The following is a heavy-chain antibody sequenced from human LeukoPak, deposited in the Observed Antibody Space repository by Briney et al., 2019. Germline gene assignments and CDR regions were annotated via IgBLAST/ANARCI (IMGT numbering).Heavy chain of an antibody. Sequence: SETLSLTCTVSGVSISSYHWTWIRQPPGEGLEWIGHIYDSETTNYNPSLRGRVTISLDTSKNQVSLKLSSVTAADTAMYYCARKDGDGWGQGTLVTVS. J-gene: IGHJ4*02. CDR2: IYDSETT. CDR1: GVSISSYH. CDR3: ARKDGDG. V-gene: IGHV4-59*01. D-gene: IGHD5-24*01.